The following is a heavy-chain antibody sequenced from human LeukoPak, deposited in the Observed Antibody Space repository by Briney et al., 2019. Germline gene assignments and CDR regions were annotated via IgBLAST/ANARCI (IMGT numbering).Heavy chain of an antibody. CDR1: GFTFSSYS. CDR3: ARVWSLRYCSSD. J-gene: IGHJ4*02. CDR2: ISSSSSAI. D-gene: IGHD2-15*01. Sequence: GGSLRLSCAASGFTFSSYSMNWVRQAPGKGLEWVSYISSSSSAIYYADSVKGRFTISRDNAKSSLYLQMNSLRAEDTAVYYCARVWSLRYCSSDWGQGTLVTVSS. V-gene: IGHV3-48*01.